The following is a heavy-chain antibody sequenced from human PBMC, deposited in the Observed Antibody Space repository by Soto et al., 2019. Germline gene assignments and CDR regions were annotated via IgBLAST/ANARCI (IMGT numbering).Heavy chain of an antibody. CDR3: ARDPRIGPKGQFDY. J-gene: IGHJ4*02. V-gene: IGHV3-48*02. Sequence: EVQLVESGGGLVQPGGSLRLSCAASGFTFSSYSMNWVRQAPGKGLEWVSYISSSSSTIYYADSVKGRFTISRDNAKNSPYLQMNSLRDEDTAEYYCARDPRIGPKGQFDYWGQGTLVTVSS. CDR1: GFTFSSYS. CDR2: ISSSSSTI. D-gene: IGHD3-22*01.